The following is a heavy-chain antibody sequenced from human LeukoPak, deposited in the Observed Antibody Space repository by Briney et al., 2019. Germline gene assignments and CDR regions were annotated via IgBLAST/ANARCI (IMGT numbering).Heavy chain of an antibody. CDR1: GFTFSSYS. CDR3: ARGAPYYDILTGYYSNWFDP. D-gene: IGHD3-9*01. Sequence: GGSLRLSCAASGFTFSSYSMNWVRQAPGKGLEWVSYISSSSSTIYYADSVKGRFTISRDNAKNSLYLQMNSLRAEDTAVYYCARGAPYYDILTGYYSNWFDPWGQGTLVTVSS. V-gene: IGHV3-48*04. J-gene: IGHJ5*02. CDR2: ISSSSSTI.